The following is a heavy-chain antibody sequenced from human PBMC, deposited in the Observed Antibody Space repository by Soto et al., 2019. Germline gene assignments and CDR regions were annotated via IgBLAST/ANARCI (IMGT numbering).Heavy chain of an antibody. CDR3: SRARGYCSSTSCYEFRWFDP. CDR2: MNANSGNT. CDR1: GYTFTSSD. D-gene: IGHD2-2*01. V-gene: IGHV1-8*01. Sequence: ASVKVSCKASGYTFTSSDINWVRQAPGQGLEWIGWMNANSGNTGYAQKFQGRVTMTRNTSISTAYMELSSLRSEDTAVYYCSRARGYCSSTSCYEFRWFDPWGQGTLVTVSS. J-gene: IGHJ5*02.